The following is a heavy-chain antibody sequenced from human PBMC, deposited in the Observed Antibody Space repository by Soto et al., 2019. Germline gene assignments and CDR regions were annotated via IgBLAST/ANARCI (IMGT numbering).Heavy chain of an antibody. D-gene: IGHD6-13*01. V-gene: IGHV2-70*01. CDR3: ARMTIIRHYSRSWYEGFDP. Sequence: GSGPTLVNPTQTLTLTCTFSGFSLSTSGMCVSWIRQPPGKALDWVALIDWDDDKYYSTSLKTRLTISKDTSKNQVVLTMTNMDPVDTETYYCARMTIIRHYSRSWYEGFDPWGQGTMV. CDR2: IDWDDDK. J-gene: IGHJ5*02. CDR1: GFSLSTSGMC.